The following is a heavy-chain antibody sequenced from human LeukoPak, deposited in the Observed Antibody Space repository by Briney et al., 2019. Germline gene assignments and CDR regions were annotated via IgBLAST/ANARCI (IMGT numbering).Heavy chain of an antibody. J-gene: IGHJ4*02. CDR1: GGSISSSNYY. CDR3: AIELRYCRSTSCRRNY. Sequence: SETLSLTCTVSGGSISSSNYYWGWIRQPPGKGLEWIGTIYYNGATQYNPSLRSRVTLSVDTSKNQFSLRLNSVTAADTAVYYCAIELRYCRSTSCRRNYWGQGTLVTVSS. CDR2: IYYNGAT. V-gene: IGHV4-39*01. D-gene: IGHD2-2*01.